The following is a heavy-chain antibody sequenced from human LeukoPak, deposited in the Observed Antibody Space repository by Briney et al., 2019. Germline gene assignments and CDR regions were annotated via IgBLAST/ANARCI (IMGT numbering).Heavy chain of an antibody. D-gene: IGHD3-10*01. V-gene: IGHV4-34*01. Sequence: SETLSLTCAVYGGSFRGYYWSWIRQPPGKGPEWIGEIYHSGSTNYSPSLKSRVAISLDTSKNHFSLNLSSVTAADTAVYYCARFLWSDNMWGQGTLVTVSS. CDR2: IYHSGST. J-gene: IGHJ4*02. CDR1: GGSFRGYY. CDR3: ARFLWSDNM.